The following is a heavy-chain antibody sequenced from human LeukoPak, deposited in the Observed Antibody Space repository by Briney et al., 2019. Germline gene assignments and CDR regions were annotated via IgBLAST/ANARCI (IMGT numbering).Heavy chain of an antibody. CDR3: TRLVVGDAFDV. J-gene: IGHJ3*01. V-gene: IGHV3-73*01. Sequence: GGSLRLSCAASGFTFGVYAMHWVRQPPGKGLEWVGRIRSRANSYTTAFAASVKGRFTISRDDSKNTAFLQMNSLKPDDTAVYYCTRLVVGDAFDVWGQGTTATVSS. CDR2: IRSRANSYTT. CDR1: GFTFGVYA. D-gene: IGHD2-15*01.